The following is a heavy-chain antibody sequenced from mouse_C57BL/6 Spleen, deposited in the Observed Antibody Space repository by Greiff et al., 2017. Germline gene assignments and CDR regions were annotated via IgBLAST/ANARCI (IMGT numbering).Heavy chain of an antibody. J-gene: IGHJ4*01. Sequence: QVQLQQPGAELVKPGASVKLSCKASGYTFTSYWMHWVKQRPGQGLEWIGMIHPNSGSTNYNEKFKSKATLTVDKSSSTAYMQLSSLTSEDSAVYYCARWGDSPGAMDYWGQGTSVTVSS. D-gene: IGHD2-13*01. V-gene: IGHV1-64*01. CDR1: GYTFTSYW. CDR3: ARWGDSPGAMDY. CDR2: IHPNSGST.